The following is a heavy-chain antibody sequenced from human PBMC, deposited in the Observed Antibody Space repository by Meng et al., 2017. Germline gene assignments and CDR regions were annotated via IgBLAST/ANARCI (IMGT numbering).Heavy chain of an antibody. CDR3: ARGRSIVATRVAWFDP. CDR1: GGSFSGYY. Sequence: VERQQGVAWRFEPSETRSPTCAVCGGSFSGYYWSCIRQPPGKGLEGIGEINHSGSTNYNPSLKSRVTISVDTSKNQFSLKLSSVTAADTAVYYCARGRSIVATRVAWFDPWGQGTLVTVSS. J-gene: IGHJ5*02. D-gene: IGHD5-12*01. CDR2: INHSGST. V-gene: IGHV4-34*01.